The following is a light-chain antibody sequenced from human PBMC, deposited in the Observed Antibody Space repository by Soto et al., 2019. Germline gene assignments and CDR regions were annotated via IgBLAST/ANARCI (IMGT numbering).Light chain of an antibody. Sequence: EIALTQSPGTLSLSPGERATLSCRASQSVSSSYLAWYQQKTGQAPRLLIYGASSRATGIPDRFSGSGSGTDFTLTSSRLEPEDFAVYYCQQYRSSPPWTFGQGTKVDIK. J-gene: IGKJ1*01. CDR1: QSVSSSY. CDR3: QQYRSSPPWT. V-gene: IGKV3-20*01. CDR2: GAS.